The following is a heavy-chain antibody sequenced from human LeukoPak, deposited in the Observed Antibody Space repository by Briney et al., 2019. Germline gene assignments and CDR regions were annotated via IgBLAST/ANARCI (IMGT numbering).Heavy chain of an antibody. CDR1: GGSISSSSYY. V-gene: IGHV4-39*07. J-gene: IGHJ4*02. CDR3: GRGLAGIAVAAIDY. CDR2: IYYSGST. Sequence: SETLSLTCTVSGGSISSSSYYWGWIRQPPGKGLEWIGSIYYSGSTYYNPSLKSRVTISEDTSKNQFSLKLSSVTAADTAVYYCGRGLAGIAVAAIDYWGQGTLVTVSS. D-gene: IGHD6-19*01.